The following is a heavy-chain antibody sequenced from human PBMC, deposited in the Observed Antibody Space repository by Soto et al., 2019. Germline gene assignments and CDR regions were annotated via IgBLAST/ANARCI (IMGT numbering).Heavy chain of an antibody. CDR3: ARQARYCTNGVCSAYGMDV. CDR2: INPSGAST. V-gene: IGHV1-46*01. CDR1: GYTFTSYY. Sequence: QVQLVQSGAEVKKPGASVKVSCKASGYTFTSYYMHWVRQAPGQGLEWMGIINPSGASTSYAQKFQGRVTMTRDTSTSTVYMERSSLRSEDTAVYYCARQARYCTNGVCSAYGMDVWGQGTTVTVSS. D-gene: IGHD2-8*01. J-gene: IGHJ6*02.